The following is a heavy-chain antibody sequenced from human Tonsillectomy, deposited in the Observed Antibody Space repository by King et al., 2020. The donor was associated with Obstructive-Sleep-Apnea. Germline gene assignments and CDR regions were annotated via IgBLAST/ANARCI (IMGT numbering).Heavy chain of an antibody. V-gene: IGHV1-58*01. D-gene: IGHD4-17*01. Sequence: QLVQSGPEVKKPGTSVKVSCKASGFTFTSSAVQWVRQARGQRLEWIGWIVVGSGNTNYAQKFQERVTITRDMSTSTAYMELSSLRSEDTAVYYCAAEGGDYEFDYWGQGSLVTVSS. CDR3: AAEGGDYEFDY. J-gene: IGHJ4*02. CDR2: IVVGSGNT. CDR1: GFTFTSSA.